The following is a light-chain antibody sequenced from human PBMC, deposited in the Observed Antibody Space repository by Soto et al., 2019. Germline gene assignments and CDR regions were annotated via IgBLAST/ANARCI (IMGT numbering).Light chain of an antibody. CDR2: GAS. CDR1: QSVSSSY. Sequence: EIVLTQSPGTLSLSPGERATLSCRASQSVSSSYLGWHQQKPGQAPRLLIYGASSRATGIPDRFSGSGSGTDFTLTIARLEPEDFAVYYCQLYGSSPPRTFGQGTKVEIK. J-gene: IGKJ1*01. V-gene: IGKV3-20*01. CDR3: QLYGSSPPRT.